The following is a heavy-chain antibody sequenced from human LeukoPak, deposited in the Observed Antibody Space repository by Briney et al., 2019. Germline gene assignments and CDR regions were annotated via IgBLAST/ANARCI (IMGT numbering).Heavy chain of an antibody. CDR1: GFTFSSYW. CDR2: IKQDGSEK. J-gene: IGHJ4*02. V-gene: IGHV3-7*01. D-gene: IGHD5-18*01. CDR3: ARDMDTAMVDY. Sequence: GGSLRLSCAASGFTFSSYWMSWVRQAPGKGLEWVANIKQDGSEKYYVDSVKGRFTISRDNAKNSLYLQVNSLRAEDTAVYYCARDMDTAMVDYWGQGTLVTVSS.